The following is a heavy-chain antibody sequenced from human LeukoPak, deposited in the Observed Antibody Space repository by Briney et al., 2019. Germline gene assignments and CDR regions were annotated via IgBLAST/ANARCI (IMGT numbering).Heavy chain of an antibody. J-gene: IGHJ4*02. V-gene: IGHV3-7*04. D-gene: IGHD2-2*02. CDR2: IKEDGSEK. CDR3: ARVTYPWYFDY. CDR1: GFTLSSYW. Sequence: PGVSLRLSCAASGFTLSSYWMSWVRQSPGKGVERVANIKEDGSEKYYVDSVKGRFTISRDNAENSLYLQVNSLRAEDTAVYYCARVTYPWYFDYWGQGTLVTVSS.